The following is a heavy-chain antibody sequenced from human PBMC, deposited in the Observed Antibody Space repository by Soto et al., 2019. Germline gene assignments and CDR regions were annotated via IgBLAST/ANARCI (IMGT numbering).Heavy chain of an antibody. CDR3: TREMSYYFDS. Sequence: QVQLQESGPGLVKPSQTLVLTCTVSGDSISRDGFSWSWLRQPPGKSLEWIGYIYLRRATYYNLSLKVGVTTSVDKSKNQFSLSLASVAAAYTAVYFCTREMSYYFDSWGHGTLVSVSS. CDR2: IYLRRAT. V-gene: IGHV4-30-2*01. J-gene: IGHJ4*01. CDR1: GDSISRDGFS.